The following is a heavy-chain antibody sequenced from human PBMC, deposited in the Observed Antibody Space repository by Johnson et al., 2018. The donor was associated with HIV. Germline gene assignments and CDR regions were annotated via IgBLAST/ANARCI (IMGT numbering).Heavy chain of an antibody. CDR1: GFTFDDYG. CDR2: INWNGGSI. J-gene: IGHJ3*02. V-gene: IGHV3-20*04. Sequence: VQLVESGGGVVRPGGSLRLSCAASGFTFDDYGMSWVRQAPGKGLQWVSGINWNGGSIGYADSVKGRFTISRDNAKNSMYLQMNSLRAEDTALYYCARGVYYYDSSGYQSAFDIWGQGTMVTVSS. D-gene: IGHD3-22*01. CDR3: ARGVYYYDSSGYQSAFDI.